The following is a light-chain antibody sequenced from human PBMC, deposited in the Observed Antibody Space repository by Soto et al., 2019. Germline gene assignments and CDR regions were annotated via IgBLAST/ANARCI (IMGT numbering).Light chain of an antibody. CDR3: QQTYSTLYP. CDR1: QTISRY. Sequence: DIQMTQSPSSLSASVGDRVTITCRASQTISRYLNWYQHKPGKAPKLLIYLASSLQSGVPSRFSGSGSGTDFTLTISSLQPEDFATYYCQQTYSTLYPFGQGTKLDIK. V-gene: IGKV1-39*01. J-gene: IGKJ2*01. CDR2: LAS.